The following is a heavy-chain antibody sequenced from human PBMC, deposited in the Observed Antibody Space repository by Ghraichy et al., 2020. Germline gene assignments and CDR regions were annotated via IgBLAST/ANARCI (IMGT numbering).Heavy chain of an antibody. Sequence: GGSLRLSCAASGFTFSSYGMHWVRQAPGKGLEWVAVISYDGSNKYYADSVKGRFTISRDNSKNTLYLQMNSLRAEDTAVYYCAKDSRFLEWLLIPYYYYGMEVWDQGTTDNVSS. V-gene: IGHV3-30*18. D-gene: IGHD3-3*01. CDR2: ISYDGSNK. CDR3: AKDSRFLEWLLIPYYYYGMEV. CDR1: GFTFSSYG. J-gene: IGHJ6*02.